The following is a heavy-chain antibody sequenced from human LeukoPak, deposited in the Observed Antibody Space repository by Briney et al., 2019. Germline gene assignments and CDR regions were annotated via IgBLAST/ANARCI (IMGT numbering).Heavy chain of an antibody. Sequence: ASVKVSCKASGYTFTGYYIHWVRQAPGQGLEWMGIINPSSGGTSYAQKFLGRVTMTRDTSTRTVYMGLSSLRSEDTAVYYCARSDDSHGSDYWGQGTLVTVSS. CDR3: ARSDDSHGSDY. D-gene: IGHD3-10*01. V-gene: IGHV1-46*01. CDR1: GYTFTGYY. CDR2: INPSSGGT. J-gene: IGHJ4*02.